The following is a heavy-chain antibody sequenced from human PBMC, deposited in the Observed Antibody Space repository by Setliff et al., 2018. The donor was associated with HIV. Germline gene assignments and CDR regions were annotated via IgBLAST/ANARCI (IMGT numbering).Heavy chain of an antibody. CDR2: IYNSGST. CDR1: GGSIRSDY. Sequence: SETLSLTCTVSGGSIRSDYWNWIRQPPGKGLEWIGYIYNSGSTTYNPSLKSRVTISVDTSKNQFSLKLSSVTAADTAVYYCARWGGAADPYYDITAVREAFDYWGQGTLVTVSS. J-gene: IGHJ4*02. V-gene: IGHV4-59*08. CDR3: ARWGGAADPYYDITAVREAFDY. D-gene: IGHD3-9*01.